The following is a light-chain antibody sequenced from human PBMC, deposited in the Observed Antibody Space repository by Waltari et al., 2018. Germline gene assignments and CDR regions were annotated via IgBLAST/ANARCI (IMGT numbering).Light chain of an antibody. J-gene: IGKJ1*01. CDR2: GAA. CDR1: QSIGRY. CDR3: QNHERLPAV. V-gene: IGKV3-20*01. Sequence: IVLTQSPGTLSLSQGERATPSCRASQSIGRYLVWYQQKPGQAPRLLIYGAASRAAGIPDRFRGSGSGTDFSLTISRLEPEDCAVYYCQNHERLPAVFGQGTKVEIK.